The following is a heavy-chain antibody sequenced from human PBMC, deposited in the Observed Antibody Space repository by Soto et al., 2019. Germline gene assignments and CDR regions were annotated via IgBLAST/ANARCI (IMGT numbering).Heavy chain of an antibody. CDR3: AKGPFSPNYDDYYLES. CDR1: GFTFSVFG. D-gene: IGHD4-17*01. V-gene: IGHV3-33*05. Sequence: QVHLAESGGGVVQPGTSLRLSCAASGFTFSVFGMHWVRQAPGKGLEWVAVISYDGRKTFYADSVEGRFTISRDNSKNTLYLQMDSLTPADTALYFCAKGPFSPNYDDYYLESWGQGTLVTVSS. CDR2: ISYDGRKT. J-gene: IGHJ4*02.